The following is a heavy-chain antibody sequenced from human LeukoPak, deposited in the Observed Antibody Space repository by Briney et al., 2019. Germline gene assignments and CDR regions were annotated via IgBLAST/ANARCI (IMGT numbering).Heavy chain of an antibody. J-gene: IGHJ4*02. Sequence: SQTLSLTCAISGDSVSSNSAAWNWIRQSPSRGLEWLGRTYYRSKWYNDYAVSVKSRITINPDTSKNQFSLQLNSVTPEDTAVYYCAREGYCSGGSCYSHLDYWGQGTLVTVSS. CDR2: TYYRSKWYN. CDR1: GDSVSSNSAA. CDR3: AREGYCSGGSCYSHLDY. D-gene: IGHD2-15*01. V-gene: IGHV6-1*01.